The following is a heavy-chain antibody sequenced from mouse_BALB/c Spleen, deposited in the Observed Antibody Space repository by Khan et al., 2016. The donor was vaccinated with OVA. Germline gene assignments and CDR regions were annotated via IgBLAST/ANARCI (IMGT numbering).Heavy chain of an antibody. J-gene: IGHJ4*01. CDR1: GYTFTNYY. Sequence: VELKQAGAELVKPGASVKMSCTASGYTFTNYYMHWVKQRPGQGLEWIGYINPGTIYTEYDQKFKDKATLTADTSSSTAYLQLRSLTSEDSAVSYGERWLSPDYYAMDCGGRGTAVAVSS. D-gene: IGHD3-3*01. V-gene: IGHV1-4*01. CDR2: INPGTIYT. CDR3: ERWLSPDYYAMDC.